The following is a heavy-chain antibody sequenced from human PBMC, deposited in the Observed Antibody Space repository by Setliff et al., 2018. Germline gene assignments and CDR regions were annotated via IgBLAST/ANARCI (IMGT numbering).Heavy chain of an antibody. CDR2: INYSGNT. Sequence: SETLSLTCTVSGASITTSNSYWGWIRQPPGKGLEWIAHINYSGNTFYNPSLGSRLTISGDTSKNQFSLKLSSVTAADTAVYYCARRIVGAVDGFDIWGQGTMVTVSS. V-gene: IGHV4-39*01. J-gene: IGHJ3*02. CDR1: GASITTSNSY. D-gene: IGHD1-26*01. CDR3: ARRIVGAVDGFDI.